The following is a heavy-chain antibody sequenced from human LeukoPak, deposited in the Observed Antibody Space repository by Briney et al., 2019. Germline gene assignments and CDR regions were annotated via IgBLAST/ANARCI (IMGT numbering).Heavy chain of an antibody. CDR2: IIPIFGTA. CDR3: ARVVRYSYYYYYMDV. J-gene: IGHJ6*03. V-gene: IGHV1-69*05. CDR1: GGTFSSYA. D-gene: IGHD1-26*01. Sequence: SVKVSCKASGGTFSSYAISWVRQAPGQGLEWMGGIIPIFGTANYAQKFQGRVTITTDESTSTAYMELSSRRSEDTAVYYCARVVRYSYYYYYMDVWGKGTTVTVSS.